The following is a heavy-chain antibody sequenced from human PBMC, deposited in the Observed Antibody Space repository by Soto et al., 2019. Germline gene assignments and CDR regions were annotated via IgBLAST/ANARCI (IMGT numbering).Heavy chain of an antibody. D-gene: IGHD6-19*01. Sequence: VQLVESGGGVVQPGSSLRLSCAASGFTFSDYAMHWVRQAPGKGLEWMAVVSHDGRNTHYADSVKGRFTISRDSSKNTVSLEMTSLRAEDTAVYYCAKGGRQWLVTSDFNYWGQGALVTVSS. CDR3: AKGGRQWLVTSDFNY. CDR2: VSHDGRNT. CDR1: GFTFSDYA. V-gene: IGHV3-30*18. J-gene: IGHJ4*02.